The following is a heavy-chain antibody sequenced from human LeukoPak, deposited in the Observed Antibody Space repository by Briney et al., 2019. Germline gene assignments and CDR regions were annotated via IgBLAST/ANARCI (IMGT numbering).Heavy chain of an antibody. CDR3: ARAFIVGATRWFDP. V-gene: IGHV3-53*01. Sequence: GGSLRLSCAASGFTVSRNYMSWVRQSPGKGLYWVSVIFSSGSTYYADSVRGRFTTSRDNSKNMLYLQMNSLRAEDTAVYYCARAFIVGATRWFDPWGQGTLVTVSS. J-gene: IGHJ5*02. CDR2: IFSSGST. D-gene: IGHD1-26*01. CDR1: GFTVSRNY.